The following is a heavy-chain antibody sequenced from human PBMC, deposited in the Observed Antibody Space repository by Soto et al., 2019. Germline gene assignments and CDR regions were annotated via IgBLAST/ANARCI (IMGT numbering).Heavy chain of an antibody. D-gene: IGHD3-3*01. CDR2: IYYSGST. J-gene: IGHJ5*02. V-gene: IGHV4-59*01. Sequence: SETLSLTCTVSGGSISSYYWSWIRQPPGEGLEWIGYIYYSGSTNYNPSLKSRVTISVDTSKNQFSLKLSSVTAADTAVYYCARSYFWSGYLVPWGQGTLVTVSS. CDR3: ARSYFWSGYLVP. CDR1: GGSISSYY.